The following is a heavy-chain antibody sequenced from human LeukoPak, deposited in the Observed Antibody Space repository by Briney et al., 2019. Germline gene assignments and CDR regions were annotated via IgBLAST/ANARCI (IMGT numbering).Heavy chain of an antibody. D-gene: IGHD5-18*01. CDR3: AKLPRGYSYGPQY. V-gene: IGHV3-23*01. CDR2: ISGSGGST. CDR1: GFTFSSYD. J-gene: IGHJ4*02. Sequence: GGSLRLSCAASGFTFSSYDMSWVRQAPGKGLEWVSAISGSGGSTYYADSVKGRFTISRDNSKNTLYLQMNSLRAEDTAVYYCAKLPRGYSYGPQYWGQGTLVTVSS.